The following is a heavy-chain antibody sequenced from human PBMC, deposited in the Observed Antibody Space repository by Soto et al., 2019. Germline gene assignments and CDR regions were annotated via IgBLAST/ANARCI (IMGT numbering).Heavy chain of an antibody. D-gene: IGHD1-26*01. CDR2: IRSKAYGGTT. CDR1: GFTFGDYA. J-gene: IGHJ3*02. V-gene: IGHV3-49*04. Sequence: GGSLRLSCTASGFTFGDYAMSWVRQAPGKGLEWVGFIRSKAYGGTTEYAASVKGRFTISRDDSKSIAYLQMNSLKTEDTAVYYCARHRYSVSSGGAFDIWGQGTMVTVSS. CDR3: ARHRYSVSSGGAFDI.